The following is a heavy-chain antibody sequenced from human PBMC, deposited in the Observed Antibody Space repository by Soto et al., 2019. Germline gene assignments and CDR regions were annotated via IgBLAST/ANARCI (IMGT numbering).Heavy chain of an antibody. J-gene: IGHJ5*02. CDR3: ARGRVAAAGRNWFDP. V-gene: IGHV1-3*01. CDR2: INAGNGNT. D-gene: IGHD6-13*01. Sequence: ASVKVSCKASGYTFTSYAVHWVRQAPGQRLEWMGWINAGNGNTKYSQKFQGRVTITRDTSASTAYMELSSLRSEDTAVYYCARGRVAAAGRNWFDPWGQGTLVTVSS. CDR1: GYTFTSYA.